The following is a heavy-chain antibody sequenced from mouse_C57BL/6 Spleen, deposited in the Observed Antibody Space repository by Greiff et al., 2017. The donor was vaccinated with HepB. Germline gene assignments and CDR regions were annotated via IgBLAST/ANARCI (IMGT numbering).Heavy chain of an antibody. D-gene: IGHD2-2*01. Sequence: VQLKESGPELVKPGASVKISCKASGYSFTDYNMNWVKQSNGKSLEWIGVINPNYGTTSYNQKFKGKATLTVDQSSSTAYMQLNSLTSEDSAVYYCARYYGYDRAWFAYWGQGTLVTVSA. CDR3: ARYYGYDRAWFAY. CDR2: INPNYGTT. CDR1: GYSFTDYN. J-gene: IGHJ3*01. V-gene: IGHV1-39*01.